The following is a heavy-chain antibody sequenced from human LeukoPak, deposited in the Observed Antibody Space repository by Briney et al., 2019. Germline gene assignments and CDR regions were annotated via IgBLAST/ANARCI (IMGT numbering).Heavy chain of an antibody. CDR1: GFTFSSYA. CDR3: ARDAVGYFYYMDV. CDR2: ISYDGSNK. V-gene: IGHV3-30*04. Sequence: GRSLRLSCAASGFTFSSYAMHWVRQAPGKGLEWVAVISYDGSNKYYADSVKGRFTISRDNSKNTLYLQMNSLRAEDTAVYYCARDAVGYFYYMDVWGTGTTVTVSS. D-gene: IGHD1-26*01. J-gene: IGHJ6*03.